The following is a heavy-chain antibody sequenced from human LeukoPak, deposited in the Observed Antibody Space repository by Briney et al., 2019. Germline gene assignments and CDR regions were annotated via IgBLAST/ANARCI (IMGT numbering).Heavy chain of an antibody. CDR3: ASGLQFRILDY. CDR1: GGSISSGSYY. Sequence: PSQTLSLTCTVSGGSISSGSYYWSWIRQPAGKGLEWIGRIYTSGSTNYNPSLKSRVTMSVDTSKNQISLKLSSVTAADTAVYYCASGLQFRILDYWGQGTLVTVSS. D-gene: IGHD5-24*01. V-gene: IGHV4-61*02. CDR2: IYTSGST. J-gene: IGHJ4*02.